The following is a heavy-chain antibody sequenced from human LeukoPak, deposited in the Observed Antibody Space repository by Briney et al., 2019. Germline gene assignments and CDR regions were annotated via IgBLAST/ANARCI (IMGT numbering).Heavy chain of an antibody. CDR1: GGSISSYY. CDR3: ARGIADFWSRLGAFDI. D-gene: IGHD3-3*01. V-gene: IGHV4-59*08. Sequence: SETLSLTCTVSGGSISSYYWSWIRQPPGKGLEWIGYIYYSGSTNYNPSPKSRVTISVDTSKNQFSLKLSSVTAADTAVYYCARGIADFWSRLGAFDIWGQGTMVTVSS. CDR2: IYYSGST. J-gene: IGHJ3*02.